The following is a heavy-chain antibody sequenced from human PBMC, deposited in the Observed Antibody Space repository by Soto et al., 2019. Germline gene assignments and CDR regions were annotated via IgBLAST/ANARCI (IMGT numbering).Heavy chain of an antibody. Sequence: SETLSLTCTVSGGSISSSSYYWGWIRQPPGKGLEWIGSIYYSGSTYYNPSLKSRVTISVDTSKNQFSLKLSSVTAADTAVYYCARVARDLATRFFKEPGRFDPWGQGTLVTVSS. V-gene: IGHV4-39*01. CDR2: IYYSGST. J-gene: IGHJ5*02. D-gene: IGHD1-26*01. CDR1: GGSISSSSYY. CDR3: ARVARDLATRFFKEPGRFDP.